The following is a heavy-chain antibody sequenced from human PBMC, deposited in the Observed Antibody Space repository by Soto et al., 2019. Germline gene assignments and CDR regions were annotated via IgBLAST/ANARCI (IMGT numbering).Heavy chain of an antibody. CDR3: ARHEWLQLWLVTEY. V-gene: IGHV4-39*01. Sequence: QLQLQESGPGLVKPSETLSLTCSVSGDSIGSSTNYWGWIRQPPGKGLEWIGTIHHSGNTYYNPTLKNRVTISVDMSKNQFSLRLNSVTAADTAVYYCARHEWLQLWLVTEYWGQGALVTVSS. CDR2: IHHSGNT. CDR1: GDSIGSSTNY. J-gene: IGHJ4*02. D-gene: IGHD5-18*01.